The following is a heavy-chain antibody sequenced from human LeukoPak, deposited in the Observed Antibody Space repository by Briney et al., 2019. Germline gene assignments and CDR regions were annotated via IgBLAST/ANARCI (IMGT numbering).Heavy chain of an antibody. D-gene: IGHD6-13*01. CDR1: GDSVSSNSAA. J-gene: IGHJ6*02. CDR3: ANNPRDTSGYSSSWYGYDHGMDV. CDR2: TYYRSKWYN. V-gene: IGHV6-1*01. Sequence: SQTLSLTCAISGDSVSSNSAAWNWIRQSPSRGFEWLGRTYYRSKWYNDYAVSVKSRITINPDTSKNQFSLQLNSVTPDDTAVYYCANNPRDTSGYSSSWYGYDHGMDVWGQGTTVTVSS.